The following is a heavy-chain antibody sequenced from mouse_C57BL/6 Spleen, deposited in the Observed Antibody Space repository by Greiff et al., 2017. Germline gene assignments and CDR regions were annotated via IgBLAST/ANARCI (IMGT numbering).Heavy chain of an antibody. Sequence: QVQLQQSGPGLVQPSQSLSITCTVSGFSLTSYGVHWVRQSPGKGLEWLGVIWRGGSTDYNAAFISRLSISKDNSKSQVFFKMNSLQADDTAIYYCAREGEAYGAWFAYWGQGTLVTVSA. CDR1: GFSLTSYG. V-gene: IGHV2-2*01. D-gene: IGHD1-1*01. CDR3: AREGEAYGAWFAY. J-gene: IGHJ3*01. CDR2: IWRGGST.